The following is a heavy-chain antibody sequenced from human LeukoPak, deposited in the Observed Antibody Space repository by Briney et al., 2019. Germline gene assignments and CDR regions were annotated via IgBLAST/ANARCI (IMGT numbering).Heavy chain of an antibody. CDR1: GFTFSSYA. J-gene: IGHJ4*02. D-gene: IGHD2/OR15-2a*01. V-gene: IGHV3-23*01. Sequence: GGPLRLSCAASGFTFSSYAMSWVRQAPGKGLEWVSAISGSGGSTYYADSVKGRFTISRDNSKNTLYLQMNSLRAEDTAVYYCARSNSLTSPVDYWGQGTLVTVSS. CDR2: ISGSGGST. CDR3: ARSNSLTSPVDY.